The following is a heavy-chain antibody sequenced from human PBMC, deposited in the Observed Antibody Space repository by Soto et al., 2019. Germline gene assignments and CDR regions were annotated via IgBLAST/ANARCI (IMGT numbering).Heavy chain of an antibody. CDR3: ARPGYSSSWYYYYYYGMDV. CDR2: MNPNSGNT. V-gene: IGHV1-8*01. D-gene: IGHD6-13*01. CDR1: GYTFTSYN. Sequence: QVQLVQSGAEVKKPGASVKVSCKASGYTFTSYNINWVRQATGQGLEWMGWMNPNSGNTGYAQKFQGRVTMTRNTSISTAYMERRSLRSEDTAVYYCARPGYSSSWYYYYYYGMDVWGQGPTVTVSS. J-gene: IGHJ6*02.